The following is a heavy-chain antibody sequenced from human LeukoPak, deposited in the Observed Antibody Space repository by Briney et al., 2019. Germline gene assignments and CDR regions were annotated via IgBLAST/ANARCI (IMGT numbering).Heavy chain of an antibody. D-gene: IGHD1-1*01. CDR3: ARISNWNDGYFDY. Sequence: SETLSLTCTVSGGSISSYYWSWIRQPPGKGLEWIGYIYYSGYTNYNPSLKSRVTISVDTFKNQFSLKLSSVTAADTAVYYCARISNWNDGYFDYWGQGTLVFVSS. V-gene: IGHV4-59*13. CDR1: GGSISSYY. CDR2: IYYSGYT. J-gene: IGHJ4*02.